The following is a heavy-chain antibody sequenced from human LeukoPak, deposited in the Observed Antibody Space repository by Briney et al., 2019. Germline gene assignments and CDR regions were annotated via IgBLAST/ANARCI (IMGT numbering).Heavy chain of an antibody. CDR3: ARAPGIAARSVDY. V-gene: IGHV4-59*12. Sequence: PSETLSLTCTVSGGSISSYYWSWIRQPPGKGLEWIGYIYYSGSTNYNPSLKSRVTISVDTSKNQFSLKLSSVTAADTAVYYCARAPGIAARSVDYWGQGTLVTVSS. J-gene: IGHJ4*02. CDR2: IYYSGST. CDR1: GGSISSYY. D-gene: IGHD6-6*01.